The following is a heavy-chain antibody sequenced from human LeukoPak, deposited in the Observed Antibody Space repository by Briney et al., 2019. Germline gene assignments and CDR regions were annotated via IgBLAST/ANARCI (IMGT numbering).Heavy chain of an antibody. J-gene: IGHJ4*02. CDR3: ARIWALTGTTPLDY. D-gene: IGHD1-20*01. Sequence: GSLRLSCAASGFTFSSYGMHWVRQAPGKGLEWVAVISYDGSNKYYADSVKGRFTISRDNSKNTLYLQMNSLRAEDTAVYYCARIWALTGTTPLDYWGQGTLVTVSS. V-gene: IGHV3-30*03. CDR2: ISYDGSNK. CDR1: GFTFSSYG.